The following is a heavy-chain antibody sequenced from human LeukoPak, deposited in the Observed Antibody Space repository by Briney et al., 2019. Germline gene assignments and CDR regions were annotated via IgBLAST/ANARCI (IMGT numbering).Heavy chain of an antibody. CDR3: AREVGATDAFDV. CDR1: GFTFRSYS. CDR2: ISSSSSYI. D-gene: IGHD1-26*01. J-gene: IGHJ3*01. Sequence: TGGSLRLSCAASGFTFRSYSMNWVRQAPGKGLEWVSSISSSSSYIYYADSVKGRFTISRDNAKNSLYLQMNSLRAEDTAVYSCAREVGATDAFDVWGQGTMVTVSS. V-gene: IGHV3-21*01.